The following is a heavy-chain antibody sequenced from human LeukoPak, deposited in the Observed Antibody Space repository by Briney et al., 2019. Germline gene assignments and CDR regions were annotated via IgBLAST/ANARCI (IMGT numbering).Heavy chain of an antibody. Sequence: PGGSLTLSCAASGFTFSSYGMHWVRQAPGKGLEWVAAISYDGSNKYYADSVKGRFTISRDNSKNTLYLQMDSLRAEDTAVYYCAKFWSYSSSPVDPTGFDYWGQGTLVTVSS. CDR3: AKFWSYSSSPVDPTGFDY. J-gene: IGHJ4*02. V-gene: IGHV3-30*18. CDR1: GFTFSSYG. D-gene: IGHD6-6*01. CDR2: ISYDGSNK.